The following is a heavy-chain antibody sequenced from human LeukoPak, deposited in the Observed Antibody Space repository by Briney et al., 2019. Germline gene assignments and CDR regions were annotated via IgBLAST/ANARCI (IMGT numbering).Heavy chain of an antibody. CDR3: ARDSTQWFGELFLGYMDV. D-gene: IGHD3-10*01. CDR2: INHSGST. Sequence: SETLSLTCAVYGGSFSDNYWSWIRQSPGKGLEWIGEINHSGSTNYNPSLKSRVTISIDTSKNQFSLKLSSVTAADTAVYYCARDSTQWFGELFLGYMDVWGKGTTVTVSS. CDR1: GGSFSDNY. V-gene: IGHV4-34*01. J-gene: IGHJ6*03.